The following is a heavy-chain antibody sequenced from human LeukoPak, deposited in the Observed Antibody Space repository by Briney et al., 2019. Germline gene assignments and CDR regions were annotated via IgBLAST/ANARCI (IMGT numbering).Heavy chain of an antibody. D-gene: IGHD3-16*01. V-gene: IGHV3-23*01. CDR1: GFTFSSYA. CDR3: AKVGEDHIAQAIDY. CDR2: ITGSGVGT. J-gene: IGHJ4*02. Sequence: GGSLRLSCAASGFTFSSYAMSWVRQAPGKGLEWVSAITGSGVGTYYADSVKGRFTISRDNSKNTLYLQMNSLRAEDTALYHCAKVGEDHIAQAIDYWGQGTLVTVSS.